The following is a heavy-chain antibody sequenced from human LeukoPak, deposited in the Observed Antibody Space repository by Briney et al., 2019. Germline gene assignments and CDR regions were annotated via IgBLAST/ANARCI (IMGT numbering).Heavy chain of an antibody. Sequence: SETLSLTCTVSGGSISSHYWSWIRQPPGKGLEWIGYIYYSGSTNYNPSLKSRVTISVDTSKNQFSLKLSSVTAADTAVYYCARGLPLGYWGQGTLVTVSS. CDR3: ARGLPLGY. D-gene: IGHD5-12*01. V-gene: IGHV4-59*11. J-gene: IGHJ4*02. CDR2: IYYSGST. CDR1: GGSISSHY.